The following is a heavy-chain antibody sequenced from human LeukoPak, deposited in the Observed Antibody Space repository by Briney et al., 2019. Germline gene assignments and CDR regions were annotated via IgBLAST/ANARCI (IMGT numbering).Heavy chain of an antibody. J-gene: IGHJ5*02. CDR3: ARDTRHRYCSSTSCYRGWLDP. Sequence: PSETLSLTCAVYGGSFSGYYWSWIRQPPGKGLEWIGEINHSGSTNYNPSLKSRVTISVDTSKNQFSLKLSSVTAADTAVYYCARDTRHRYCSSTSCYRGWLDPWGQGTLVTVSS. CDR1: GGSFSGYY. D-gene: IGHD2-2*01. V-gene: IGHV4-34*01. CDR2: INHSGST.